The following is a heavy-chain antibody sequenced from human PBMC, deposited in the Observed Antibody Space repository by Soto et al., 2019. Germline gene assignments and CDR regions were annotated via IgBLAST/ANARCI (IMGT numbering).Heavy chain of an antibody. CDR3: ARWDVYGASDQYHFDQ. CDR1: GYTFTASG. J-gene: IGHJ4*02. Sequence: QVQLVQSGPEVQKPGASLKVSCKASGYTFTASGISWVRQAPGQVLEWMGWTSIYNGHTENTPKFLGRVVMTTDTSADTAYLELKSLRPDDAALYYCARWDVYGASDQYHFDQWGQGTLVTVSS. CDR2: TSIYNGHT. V-gene: IGHV1-18*01. D-gene: IGHD4-17*01.